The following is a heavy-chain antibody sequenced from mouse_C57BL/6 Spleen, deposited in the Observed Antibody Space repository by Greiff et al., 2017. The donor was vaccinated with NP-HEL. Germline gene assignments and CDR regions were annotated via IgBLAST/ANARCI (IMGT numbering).Heavy chain of an antibody. CDR1: GYTFTSYW. J-gene: IGHJ4*01. Sequence: QVHVKQPGAELVKPGASVKLSCKASGYTFTSYWMQWVKQRPGQGLEWIGEIDPSDSYTNYNQKFKGKATLTVDTSSSTAYMQLSSLTSEDSAVYYCARFREYYAMDYWGQGTSVTVSS. CDR3: ARFREYYAMDY. CDR2: IDPSDSYT. V-gene: IGHV1-50*01.